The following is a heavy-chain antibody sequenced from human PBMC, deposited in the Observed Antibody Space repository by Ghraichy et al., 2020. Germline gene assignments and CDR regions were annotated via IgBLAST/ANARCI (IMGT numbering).Heavy chain of an antibody. CDR3: ARGNNKGRYRYSPHPFDY. V-gene: IGHV4-34*01. D-gene: IGHD5-18*01. CDR1: GGSFSGYY. Sequence: GSLSLTCAVYGGSFSGYYWSWIRQPPGKGLEWIGEINHSGSTNYNPSLKSRVTISVDTSKNQFSLKLSSVTAADTAVYYCARGNNKGRYRYSPHPFDYWGQGTLVTVSS. J-gene: IGHJ4*02. CDR2: INHSGST.